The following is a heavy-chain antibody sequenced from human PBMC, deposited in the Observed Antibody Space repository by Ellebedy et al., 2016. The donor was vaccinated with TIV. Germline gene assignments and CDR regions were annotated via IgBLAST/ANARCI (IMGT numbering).Heavy chain of an antibody. CDR3: AKKVTVAGWYFDL. CDR2: ISGIVTGT. V-gene: IGHV3-23*01. D-gene: IGHD6-19*01. J-gene: IGHJ2*01. Sequence: GESLKISCAASGFPFSTHDMIWVRHAPGKGLEWVSAISGIVTGTTYTDSVRGRFTISRDNSKNTLYLQMNSLRVEDTAVYYCAKKVTVAGWYFDLWGRGTLVTVSS. CDR1: GFPFSTHD.